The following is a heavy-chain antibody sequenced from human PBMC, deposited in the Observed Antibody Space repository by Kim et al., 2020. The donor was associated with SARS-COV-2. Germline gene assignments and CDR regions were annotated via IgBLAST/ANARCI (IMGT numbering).Heavy chain of an antibody. J-gene: IGHJ3*02. CDR3: ARAGYCSSTSCYHDAFDI. CDR1: GFTFSSYA. Sequence: GGSLRLSCAASGFTFSSYAMHWVRQAPGKGLEWVAVISYDGSNKYYADSVKGRFTISRDNSKNTLYLQMNSLRAEDTAVYYCARAGYCSSTSCYHDAFDIWGQGTMVTVPS. D-gene: IGHD2-2*01. CDR2: ISYDGSNK. V-gene: IGHV3-30-3*01.